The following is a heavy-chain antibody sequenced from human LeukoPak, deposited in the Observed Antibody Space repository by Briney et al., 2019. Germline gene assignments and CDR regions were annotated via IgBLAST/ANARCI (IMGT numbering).Heavy chain of an antibody. CDR1: GYSISSGYY. J-gene: IGHJ4*02. V-gene: IGHV4-38-2*02. CDR2: IYHSGST. Sequence: SETLSLTCTVSGYSISSGYYWGWIRQPPGKGLEWIGSIYHSGSTYYNPSLKSRVTISVDTSKNQFSLKLSSVTAADTAVYYCARAEYQLLYLYFDYWGQGTLVTVSS. CDR3: ARAEYQLLYLYFDY. D-gene: IGHD2-2*02.